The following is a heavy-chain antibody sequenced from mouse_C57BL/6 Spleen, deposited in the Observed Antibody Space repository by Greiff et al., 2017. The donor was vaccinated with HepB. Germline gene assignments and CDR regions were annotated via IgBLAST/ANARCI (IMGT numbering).Heavy chain of an antibody. CDR1: GFTFSSYA. V-gene: IGHV5-9-1*02. CDR3: TRDRGTTRYFDV. J-gene: IGHJ1*03. Sequence: EVKLMESGEGLVKPGGSLKLSCAASGFTFSSYAMSWVRQTPEKRLEWVAYISSGGDYIYYADTVKGRFTISRDNARNTLYLQMSSLKSEDTAMYYCTRDRGTTRYFDVWGTGTTVTVSS. D-gene: IGHD2-12*01. CDR2: ISSGGDYI.